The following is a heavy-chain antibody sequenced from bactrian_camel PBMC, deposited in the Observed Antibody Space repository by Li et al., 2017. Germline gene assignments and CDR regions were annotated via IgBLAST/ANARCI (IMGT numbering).Heavy chain of an antibody. J-gene: IGHJ4*01. V-gene: IGHV3S26*01. D-gene: IGHD3*01. Sequence: HVQLVESGGGSVQAGGSLRLSCKISGHSRGSNCVGWYRLPPGRAPAEREGIAAIDNDGDGNTKYADSTKGRFTISRDNAKDTLYLQMNSLKIEDTAVYYCALGSSRQATMTARGKGTQVTVS. CDR2: IDNDGDGNT. CDR1: GHSRGSNC.